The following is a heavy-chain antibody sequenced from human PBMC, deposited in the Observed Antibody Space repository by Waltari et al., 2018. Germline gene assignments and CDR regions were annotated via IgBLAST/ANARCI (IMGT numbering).Heavy chain of an antibody. J-gene: IGHJ5*02. Sequence: QVQPQESGPSLLKPSETLSLICTVSAGSIRGFYWSWVRQPPGKGLGWIGYIYYTGSTNFNPSLKSRVTMSVDTSKNQFSLKLSSVTAADTAFYYCARGGGGDWEWFDPWGQGTLVTVSS. D-gene: IGHD2-21*02. CDR3: ARGGGGDWEWFDP. V-gene: IGHV4-59*01. CDR2: IYYTGST. CDR1: AGSIRGFY.